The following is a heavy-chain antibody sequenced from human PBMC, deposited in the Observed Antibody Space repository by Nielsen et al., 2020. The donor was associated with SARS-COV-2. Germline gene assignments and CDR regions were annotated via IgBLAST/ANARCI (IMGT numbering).Heavy chain of an antibody. Sequence: GESLKISCAASGFTVSSNYMSWVRQAQGKGLEWVSVIYSGGSTYYADSVKGRFTISRDNSKNTLYLQMNSLRAEDTAVYYCARGNYGDYPGDYYYGMDVWGQGTTVTVSS. CDR1: GFTVSSNY. J-gene: IGHJ6*02. V-gene: IGHV3-53*01. CDR2: IYSGGST. CDR3: ARGNYGDYPGDYYYGMDV. D-gene: IGHD4-17*01.